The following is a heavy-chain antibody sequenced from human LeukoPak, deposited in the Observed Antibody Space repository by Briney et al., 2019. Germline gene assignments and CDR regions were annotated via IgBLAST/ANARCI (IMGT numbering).Heavy chain of an antibody. CDR1: GFTFSSSG. V-gene: IGHV3-23*01. D-gene: IGHD2-21*01. J-gene: IGHJ4*02. CDR2: ISGSGGST. Sequence: GGTLRLSCAASGFTFSSSGISWVRQAPGKGLEWVSAISGSGGSTYYADSVKGRVTISRDNSKNTLYLQMNSLRAEDTAVYYCAKEVSIISRGLDYWGQGILVTVSS. CDR3: AKEVSIISRGLDY.